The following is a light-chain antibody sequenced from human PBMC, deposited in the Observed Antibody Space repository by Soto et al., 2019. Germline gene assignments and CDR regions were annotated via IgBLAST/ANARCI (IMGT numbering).Light chain of an antibody. CDR2: GAS. Sequence: EIVLTQSPVTLSLSPGEKATLSCRASQSLDTYTLAWYQQKPGQAPRLLIYGASTRAAATPDRFIGSGSGTDSALTISRLEPEDFPVYYRQQYAESPLTFGPGTKVDIK. CDR3: QQYAESPLT. V-gene: IGKV3-20*01. CDR1: QSLDTYT. J-gene: IGKJ3*01.